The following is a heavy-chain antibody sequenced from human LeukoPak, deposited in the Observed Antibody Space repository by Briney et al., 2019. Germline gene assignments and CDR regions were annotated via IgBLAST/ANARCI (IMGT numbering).Heavy chain of an antibody. CDR2: INAGNGHT. CDR3: ARGRWLATNQAYYFDD. V-gene: IGHV1-3*03. J-gene: IGHJ4*02. D-gene: IGHD5-12*01. CDR1: AYSFTPYA. Sequence: ASVKVSCRTSAYSFTPYAMHWVRQAPGQRLEWMGWINAGNGHTKYSQEFQGRLTITRDTSATIVYMDLSSLRSEDMAVYYCARGRWLATNQAYYFDDWAQGTLVTVSS.